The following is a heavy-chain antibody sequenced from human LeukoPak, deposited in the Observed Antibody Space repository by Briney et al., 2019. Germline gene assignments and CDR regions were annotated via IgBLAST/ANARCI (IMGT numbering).Heavy chain of an antibody. D-gene: IGHD3-10*01. CDR3: ARDQLTMVRTTSDDY. V-gene: IGHV3-21*01. CDR1: GFTFSSYS. CDR2: ISSSSSYI. J-gene: IGHJ4*02. Sequence: GSLRLSCAASGFTFSSYSMNWVRQAPGKGLEWVSSISSSSSYIYYADSVKGRFTISRDNAKNSLYLQMNSLRAEDTAVYYCARDQLTMVRTTSDDYWGQGTLVTVSS.